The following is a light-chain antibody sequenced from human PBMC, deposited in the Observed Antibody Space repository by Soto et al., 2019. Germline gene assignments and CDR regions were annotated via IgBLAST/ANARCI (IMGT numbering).Light chain of an antibody. CDR3: SSYTSSSTWV. Sequence: QSVLTQPASVSGSPGQSITISCTGTSSDIGGYNYVSWYQQHPGKAPKLMIYEVSDRPSGVSSRFSASTSGNTASLTISELQTEDEAAYYCSSYTSSSTWVFGGGTQLIVL. J-gene: IGLJ7*01. CDR1: SSDIGGYNY. CDR2: EVS. V-gene: IGLV2-14*01.